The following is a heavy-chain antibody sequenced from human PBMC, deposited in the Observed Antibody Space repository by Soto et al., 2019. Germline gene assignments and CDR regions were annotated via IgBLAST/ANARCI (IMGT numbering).Heavy chain of an antibody. CDR3: ARHLGRIEAARFDY. D-gene: IGHD2-15*01. J-gene: IGHJ4*02. CDR2: IKQDGSEK. CDR1: GFTFSSYW. V-gene: IGHV3-7*03. Sequence: GGSLRLSCAASGFTFSSYWMSWVRQAPGKGLEWVANIKQDGSEKYYVDSVKGRFTISRDNAKNSVFLQMNRLRVEDTAVYYCARHLGRIEAARFDYWGQGTLVTVSS.